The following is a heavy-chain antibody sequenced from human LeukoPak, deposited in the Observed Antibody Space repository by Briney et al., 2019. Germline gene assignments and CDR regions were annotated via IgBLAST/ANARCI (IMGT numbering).Heavy chain of an antibody. J-gene: IGHJ3*02. CDR1: GGSISSYY. D-gene: IGHD2-2*01. CDR2: MYYSGSTNYT. Sequence: SETLSLTCTVSGGSISSYYWNWIRQPPGKGLEWIGYMYYSGSTNYTNYNSSLKSRVTIAVDTSNSQFSLKLSSVTAADTAVYYCARLTCTSTSCTRRGTFDIWGQGTMVIVSS. CDR3: ARLTCTSTSCTRRGTFDI. V-gene: IGHV4-59*08.